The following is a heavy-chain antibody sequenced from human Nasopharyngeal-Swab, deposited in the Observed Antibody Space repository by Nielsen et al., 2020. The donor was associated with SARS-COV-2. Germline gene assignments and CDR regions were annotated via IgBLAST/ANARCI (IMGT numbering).Heavy chain of an antibody. CDR3: ANRRGSSWHPYCFDY. Sequence: GESLKISCAASGFTFSSYAMSWVRQAPGKGLEWVSAISGSGGSTNYADSVKGRFTISRDNSENTLYLQMNSLRAEDTALYYCANRRGSSWHPYCFDYWGQGTLVTVSS. D-gene: IGHD6-13*01. CDR1: GFTFSSYA. V-gene: IGHV3-23*01. CDR2: ISGSGGST. J-gene: IGHJ4*02.